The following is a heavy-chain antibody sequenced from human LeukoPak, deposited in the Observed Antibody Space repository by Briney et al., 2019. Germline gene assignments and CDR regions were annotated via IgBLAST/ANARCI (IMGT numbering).Heavy chain of an antibody. CDR3: VRYDSTYAFDI. CDR2: INTNTGNP. J-gene: IGHJ3*02. V-gene: IGHV7-4-1*02. CDR1: GYTFTSYA. Sequence: ASVKVSCKASGYTFTSYAMNWVRQAPGQGLEWMGWINTNTGNPTYAQGFTGRFVFSLDTSVSTAYLQISSLKAGDTAVYYCVRYDSTYAFDIWGQGTMVTVSS. D-gene: IGHD3-22*01.